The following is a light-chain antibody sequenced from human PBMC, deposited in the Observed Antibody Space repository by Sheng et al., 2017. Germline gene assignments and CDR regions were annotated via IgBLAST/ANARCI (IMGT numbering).Light chain of an antibody. CDR2: GAS. J-gene: IGKJ1*01. CDR3: QQFNTFPPT. Sequence: QLTQSPSFLSASVGDRVTITCRASQDITDYLAWYQIRPGKAPRLLIYGASTLHSGVPSRFTVRGYGTEFTLTILSLQSEDFAFYFCQQFNTFPPTFGQGTQVDIK. V-gene: IGKV1-9*01. CDR1: QDITDY.